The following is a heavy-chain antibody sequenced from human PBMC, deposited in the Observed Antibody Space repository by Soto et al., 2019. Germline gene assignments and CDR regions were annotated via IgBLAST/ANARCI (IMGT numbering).Heavy chain of an antibody. V-gene: IGHV4-34*01. J-gene: IGHJ4*02. Sequence: PSETLSLTCAVYGGSFSGYYWSWIRQPPGKGLEWIGENNHSGSANYNPSLKSRVTISVDTSKNQFSLTLSSVTAADTAVYYCARAEMRKIATWGQGTLVTVS. CDR1: GGSFSGYY. CDR3: ARAEMRKIAT. D-gene: IGHD6-13*01. CDR2: NNHSGSA.